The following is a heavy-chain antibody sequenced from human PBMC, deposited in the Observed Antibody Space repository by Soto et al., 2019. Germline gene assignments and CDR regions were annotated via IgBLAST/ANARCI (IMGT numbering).Heavy chain of an antibody. CDR1: GGSISSSNW. J-gene: IGHJ6*02. D-gene: IGHD6-13*01. V-gene: IGHV4-4*02. CDR3: ASAHSSSWYYYSGMDV. Sequence: PSETLSLTCAVSGGSISSSNWWCWGRQPPGKGLEWIGEIYHSASTNYTPSLKSRVTISVAKSKNQLSLKLSSVTAADTAEYYCASAHSSSWYYYSGMDVWGQGTTVTVSS. CDR2: IYHSAST.